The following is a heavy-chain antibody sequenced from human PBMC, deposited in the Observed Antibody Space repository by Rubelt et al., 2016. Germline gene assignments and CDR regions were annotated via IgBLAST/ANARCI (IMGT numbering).Heavy chain of an antibody. CDR3: AREKRQTFDY. CDR2: ISYDGSNK. V-gene: IGHV3-30*04. Sequence: RGAPGKGLEWVAVISYDGSNKYYADSVKGRFTISRDNSKNTLYLQMNSLRAEDTAVYYCAREKRQTFDYWGQGTLVTVSS. J-gene: IGHJ4*02.